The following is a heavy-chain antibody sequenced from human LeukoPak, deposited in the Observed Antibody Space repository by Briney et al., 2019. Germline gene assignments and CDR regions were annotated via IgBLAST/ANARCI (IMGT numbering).Heavy chain of an antibody. CDR1: GFTFSNAW. Sequence: GGSLRLSCAASGFTFSNAWMSWVRQAPGKGLEWVGRIKSKTDGGTTDYAAPVKGRFTISRDDSKNTLYLQMNSLKTEDTAVYYCTTVGPLYGGNSAVPFDYWGQGTLVTVSS. CDR2: IKSKTDGGTT. D-gene: IGHD4-23*01. V-gene: IGHV3-15*01. CDR3: TTVGPLYGGNSAVPFDY. J-gene: IGHJ4*02.